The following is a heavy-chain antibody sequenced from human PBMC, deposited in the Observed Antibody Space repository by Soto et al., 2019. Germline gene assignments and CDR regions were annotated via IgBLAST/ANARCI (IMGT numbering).Heavy chain of an antibody. V-gene: IGHV4-39*01. CDR1: GGSISGSSHY. CDR2: ISYSGNT. J-gene: IGHJ2*01. CDR3: ARHTDAAGGRYFDL. D-gene: IGHD6-13*01. Sequence: QLQLQESGPGLVKPSETLSLTCTVSGGSISGSSHYWGWIRQPPGKGLEWITSISYSGNTYYNPSLKSRVTISVDTSKNQFSLNLSSVTAPDTAVYYCARHTDAAGGRYFDLWGRGTLVTVSS.